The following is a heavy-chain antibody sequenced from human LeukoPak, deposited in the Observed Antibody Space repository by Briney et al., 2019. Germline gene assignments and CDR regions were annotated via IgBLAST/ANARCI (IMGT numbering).Heavy chain of an antibody. V-gene: IGHV4-59*01. J-gene: IGHJ4*02. D-gene: IGHD5-18*01. CDR3: TRASRGYSYGFAEY. Sequence: SETLSLTCSVSGGSINNYYWSWIRQPPGKGLEWIGYMYFGGSSNYNPSLKSRVTISVDTSKNQLSLNLNSVTAADTAVYYCTRASRGYSYGFAEYWGQGTLVTVSS. CDR2: MYFGGSS. CDR1: GGSINNYY.